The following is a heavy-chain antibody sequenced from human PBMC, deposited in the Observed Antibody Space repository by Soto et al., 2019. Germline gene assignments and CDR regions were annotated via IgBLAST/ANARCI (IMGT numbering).Heavy chain of an antibody. CDR2: ISGSGGST. J-gene: IGHJ4*02. CDR1: GVTFSSYA. CDR3: AKDLGSGWYGLDY. Sequence: SLRLPCAASGVTFSSYALSWVRPAPGKGLEWVSAISGSGGSTYYADSVKGRFTISRDNSKNTLYLQMNSLRAEDTAVYYCAKDLGSGWYGLDYWGQGTLVTVSS. V-gene: IGHV3-23*01. D-gene: IGHD6-19*01.